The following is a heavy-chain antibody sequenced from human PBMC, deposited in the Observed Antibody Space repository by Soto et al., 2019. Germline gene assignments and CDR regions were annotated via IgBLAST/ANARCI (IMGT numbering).Heavy chain of an antibody. CDR1: GYTFTSYD. CDR3: ARGGFSSSWYGGGNWFDP. Sequence: ASVKVSCKASGYTFTSYDINWVRQATGQGLEWMGWMNPNSGNTGYAQKFQGRVTMTRNTSISTAYMELSSLRSEDTAVYYCARGGFSSSWYGGGNWFDPWGQGTLVTVSS. V-gene: IGHV1-8*01. J-gene: IGHJ5*02. D-gene: IGHD6-13*01. CDR2: MNPNSGNT.